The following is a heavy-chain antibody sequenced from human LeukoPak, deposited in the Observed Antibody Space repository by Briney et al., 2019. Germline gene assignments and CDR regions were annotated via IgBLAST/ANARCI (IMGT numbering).Heavy chain of an antibody. J-gene: IGHJ4*02. D-gene: IGHD2-2*01. CDR3: AKESCSSRCNFDY. Sequence: GGSLRLSCAASGFTFSSYAMSWVRQAPGRGLEWVSAIDTSGGHTYYADSVKGRFTISRDNSENTLYLQMNSLRAEDTAVYYCAKESCSSRCNFDYWGQGTLVTVSS. V-gene: IGHV3-23*01. CDR1: GFTFSSYA. CDR2: IDTSGGHT.